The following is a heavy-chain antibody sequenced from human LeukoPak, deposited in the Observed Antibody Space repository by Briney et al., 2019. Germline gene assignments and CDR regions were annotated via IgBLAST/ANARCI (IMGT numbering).Heavy chain of an antibody. J-gene: IGHJ3*02. CDR1: GFTFSDYA. CDR3: AKDSVARNGVYDAFDI. V-gene: IGHV3-23*01. D-gene: IGHD5-24*01. CDR2: ISGGGETT. Sequence: GGSLRLSCAASGFTFSDYAMNWVRQAPGKGLEWVSHISGGGETTYFPDSVKGRFTMSRDNFRNTLYLQMNSLRVEDTAVYYCAKDSVARNGVYDAFDIWGQGTMVSVSS.